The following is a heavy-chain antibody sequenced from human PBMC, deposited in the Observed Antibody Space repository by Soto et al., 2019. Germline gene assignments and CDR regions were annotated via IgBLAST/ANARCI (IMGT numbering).Heavy chain of an antibody. D-gene: IGHD3-10*01. CDR2: IYYSGST. J-gene: IGHJ4*02. V-gene: IGHV4-39*01. Sequence: PSETLSLTCTVSGGSISSSSYYWGWIRQPPGKGLEWIGSIYYSGSTYYNPSLKSRVTISVDTSKNQFSLKLSSVTAADTAVFYCASQYMVRGVIIVEYYFDYWGQGTLVTVSS. CDR1: GGSISSSSYY. CDR3: ASQYMVRGVIIVEYYFDY.